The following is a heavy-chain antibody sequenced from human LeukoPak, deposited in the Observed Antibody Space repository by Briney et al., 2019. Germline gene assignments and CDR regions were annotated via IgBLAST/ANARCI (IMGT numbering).Heavy chain of an antibody. D-gene: IGHD3-22*01. V-gene: IGHV4-61*05. CDR3: ARVTGYMIEDYFDY. Sequence: SETLSLTCTVSGGSISSSSYYWDWIRQPPGKGLEWIGYIYYSGSTNYKPSLKSRVTISVETSKNQFSLKLRSVTAADTAVYYCARVTGYMIEDYFDYWGQGTLVTVSS. J-gene: IGHJ4*02. CDR1: GGSISSSSYY. CDR2: IYYSGST.